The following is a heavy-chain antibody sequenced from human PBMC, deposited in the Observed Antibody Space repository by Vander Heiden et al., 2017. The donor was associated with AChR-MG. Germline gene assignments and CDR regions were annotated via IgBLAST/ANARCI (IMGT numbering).Heavy chain of an antibody. J-gene: IGHJ4*02. V-gene: IGHV3-9*01. D-gene: IGHD1-26*01. CDR1: GFTFDDYA. CDR2: ISWNSGSI. Sequence: EVQLVVSGGGLVQRGRSLRLSCAASGFTFDDYAMHWVRQAPGKGLGWVSGISWNSGSIGYADSVTGRFTISRDNAKNSLYLQMNSLRAEDTALYYCAKDKGWELLLYFDYWGQGTLVNVSS. CDR3: AKDKGWELLLYFDY.